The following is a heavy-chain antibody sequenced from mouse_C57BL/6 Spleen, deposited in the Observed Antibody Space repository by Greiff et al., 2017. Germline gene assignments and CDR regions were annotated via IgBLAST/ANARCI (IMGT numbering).Heavy chain of an antibody. D-gene: IGHD2-10*02. Sequence: VQLQQSGPELVKPGASVKISCKASGYAFSSSWMNWVKQRPGKGLEWIGRIYPGDGDTNYNGKFKGKATLTADKSSSTAYMQLSSLTSEDSAVYFCARGERSYGSHFDYWGQGTTLTVSS. V-gene: IGHV1-82*01. CDR3: ARGERSYGSHFDY. J-gene: IGHJ2*01. CDR2: IYPGDGDT. CDR1: GYAFSSSW.